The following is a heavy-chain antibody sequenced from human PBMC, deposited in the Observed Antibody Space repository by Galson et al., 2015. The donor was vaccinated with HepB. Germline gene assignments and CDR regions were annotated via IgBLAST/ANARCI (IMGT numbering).Heavy chain of an antibody. D-gene: IGHD6-19*01. J-gene: IGHJ5*01. V-gene: IGHV5-10-1*01. CDR2: IDPSNSYS. CDR1: GYKFRSYS. CDR3: ARQGSGWYSGGNWFDS. Sequence: QSGAEVKKPGESLRISCEASGYKFRSYSITWVRQMPEKGLEWMGRIDPSNSYSHYSPSFQGHVTMSVDKSINTAYLQWSSLKASDTATYYCARQGSGWYSGGNWFDSWGQGTQVTVSS.